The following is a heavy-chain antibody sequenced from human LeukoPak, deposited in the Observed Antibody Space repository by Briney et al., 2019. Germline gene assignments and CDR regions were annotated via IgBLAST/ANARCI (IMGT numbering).Heavy chain of an antibody. CDR3: TTTDGYGSGSYFPFGY. CDR2: IKSKTDGGTT. J-gene: IGHJ4*01. CDR1: GFTFSNAW. V-gene: IGHV3-15*01. D-gene: IGHD3-10*01. Sequence: GGSLRLSCAASGFTFSNAWMHWVRQAPGKGLEWVGRIKSKTDGGTTDYAAPVKGRFTISRDDSTDTLYLQMNGLKTEDTAVYYCTTTDGYGSGSYFPFGYWGHGTLVTVSS.